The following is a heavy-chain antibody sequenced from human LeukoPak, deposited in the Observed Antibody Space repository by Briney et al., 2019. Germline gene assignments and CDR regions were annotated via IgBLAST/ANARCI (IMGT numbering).Heavy chain of an antibody. CDR2: IYYSGST. CDR1: GGSISSGGYY. Sequence: SETLSLTCTVSGGSISSGGYYWSWIRQHPGKGLEWIGYIYYSGSTYYNPSLKSRVTISVDTSKNQFSLKLSSVTAADTAVYYCARSKTYYDILTGYAYPFDYWGQGTLVTVSP. J-gene: IGHJ4*02. V-gene: IGHV4-30-4*08. CDR3: ARSKTYYDILTGYAYPFDY. D-gene: IGHD3-9*01.